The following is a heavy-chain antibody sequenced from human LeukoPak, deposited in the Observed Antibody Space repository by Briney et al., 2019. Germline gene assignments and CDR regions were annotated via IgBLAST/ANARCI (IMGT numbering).Heavy chain of an antibody. CDR1: GGSISSSSYY. V-gene: IGHV4-39*01. J-gene: IGHJ4*02. CDR2: IYYSGST. Sequence: TSETLSLTCTVSGGSISSSSYYWGWIRQPPGKGLEWIGSIYYSGSTYYNLSLKSRVTISVDTSKNQFSLKLSSVTAADTAVYYCARQSGSYYPHYFDYWGQGTLVTVSS. D-gene: IGHD1-26*01. CDR3: ARQSGSYYPHYFDY.